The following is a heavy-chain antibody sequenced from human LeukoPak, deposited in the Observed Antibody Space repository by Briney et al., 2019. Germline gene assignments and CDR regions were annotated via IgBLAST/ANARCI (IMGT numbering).Heavy chain of an antibody. D-gene: IGHD2-2*01. J-gene: IGHJ6*04. CDR2: ISYDGSNK. Sequence: GGSLRLSCAASGFTFSSYGMHWVRQAPGKGLEWVAVISYDGSNKYYADSVKGRFTISRDNFKNTLYLQMNSLRAEDTAVYYCAKDPPQRYCSSTSCYGVRYYYGMDVWGKGTTVTVSS. CDR3: AKDPPQRYCSSTSCYGVRYYYGMDV. CDR1: GFTFSSYG. V-gene: IGHV3-30*18.